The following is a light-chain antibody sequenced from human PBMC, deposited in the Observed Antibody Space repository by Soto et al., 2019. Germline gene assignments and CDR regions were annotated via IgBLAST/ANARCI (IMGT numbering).Light chain of an antibody. V-gene: IGKV3-15*01. Sequence: TVLTQSPATLSLSPGERASLSCRASQSVSINLAWYQQKPGQAPRLLIYGASTRATGIPARFSGSGSGTEFTLTINSLQSEDFAVYYCQEYDNWPPEGTFGQGTKV. J-gene: IGKJ1*01. CDR2: GAS. CDR1: QSVSIN. CDR3: QEYDNWPPEGT.